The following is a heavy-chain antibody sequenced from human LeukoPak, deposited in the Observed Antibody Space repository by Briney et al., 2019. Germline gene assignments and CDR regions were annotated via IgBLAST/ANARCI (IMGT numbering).Heavy chain of an antibody. D-gene: IGHD1-26*01. V-gene: IGHV3-30*03. Sequence: GGSLRLSCAASGFTFSSYSMNWVRQAPGKGLEWVAVISYDGSNKKYADSVKGRFTISRDNSKNTLYLQMNSLTAEDTAIYYCARGLFTGGTYYGYWGQGTLVTVSS. J-gene: IGHJ4*02. CDR1: GFTFSSYS. CDR3: ARGLFTGGTYYGY. CDR2: ISYDGSNK.